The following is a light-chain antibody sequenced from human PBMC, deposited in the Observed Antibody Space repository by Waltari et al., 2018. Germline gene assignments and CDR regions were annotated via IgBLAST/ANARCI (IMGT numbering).Light chain of an antibody. Sequence: EVVMTQSPATLSVSPGGIATLPCRASQSIATNLAWYQQRRGQAPRLLIFDASTRATSISGRFSGSGSGTEFTLTISSLQSEDSAVYYCQQYNRWPPITFGQGTRLEIK. CDR2: DAS. CDR3: QQYNRWPPIT. J-gene: IGKJ5*01. CDR1: QSIATN. V-gene: IGKV3-15*01.